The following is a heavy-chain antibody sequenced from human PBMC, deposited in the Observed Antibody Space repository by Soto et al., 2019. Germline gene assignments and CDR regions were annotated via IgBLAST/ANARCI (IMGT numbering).Heavy chain of an antibody. CDR1: GFTFSSYA. J-gene: IGHJ6*02. CDR2: ISYDGGNK. V-gene: IGHV3-30-3*01. D-gene: IGHD4-17*01. Sequence: QVQLVESGGGVVQPGRSLRLSCAASGFTFSSYAMHWVRQAPGKGLEWVAVISYDGGNKYYADSVKGRFTISRDNSKNTLYLQMNSLRAEDTAVYYCARDMITVTTYYYYGMDVWGQGTTVTVSS. CDR3: ARDMITVTTYYYYGMDV.